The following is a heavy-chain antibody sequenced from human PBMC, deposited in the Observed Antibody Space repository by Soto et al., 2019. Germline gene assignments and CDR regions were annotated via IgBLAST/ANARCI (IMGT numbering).Heavy chain of an antibody. D-gene: IGHD6-13*01. J-gene: IGHJ4*02. CDR1: GGSISSSRYY. V-gene: IGHV4-39*01. CDR2: LYYGGST. CDR3: ARHGSPYSSWSHLDY. Sequence: QLQLQESDPGLVKPSETLSLTCTVSGGSISSSRYYWGWIRQPPGKGLEWIGNLYYGGSTYYNPSLKSRVTISVDTSKNQFSLKLSSVTAADTAVYYCARHGSPYSSWSHLDYWGQGTLVTVSS.